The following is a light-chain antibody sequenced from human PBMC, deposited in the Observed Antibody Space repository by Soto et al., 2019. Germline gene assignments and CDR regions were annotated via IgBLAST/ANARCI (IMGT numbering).Light chain of an antibody. CDR3: QQYGSSPLT. CDR2: GAS. V-gene: IGKV3-20*01. J-gene: IGKJ5*01. CDR1: QSVSSSY. Sequence: EIVLTQSPGTLSLSPGERATLSFRASQSVSSSYLAWYQQKPGQAPRLPIYGASSRATGIPDRFSGSGSGTDFTLTISRLEPEDFAVYYCQQYGSSPLTFGQGTRLEIK.